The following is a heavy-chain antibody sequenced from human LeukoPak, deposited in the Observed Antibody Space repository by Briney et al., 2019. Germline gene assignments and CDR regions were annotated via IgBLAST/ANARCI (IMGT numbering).Heavy chain of an antibody. Sequence: ASVKVSCKASGYTFTGYYMHWVRQAPGQGLEWMGRINPNSGGTNYAQKFQGRVTMTKDTSISTAYMDLSRLTSDDTAVYYCASLTIGWYSSDYFQQWGQGTLVTVSS. V-gene: IGHV1-2*06. CDR1: GYTFTGYY. CDR3: ASLTIGWYSSDYFQQ. D-gene: IGHD6-19*01. CDR2: INPNSGGT. J-gene: IGHJ1*01.